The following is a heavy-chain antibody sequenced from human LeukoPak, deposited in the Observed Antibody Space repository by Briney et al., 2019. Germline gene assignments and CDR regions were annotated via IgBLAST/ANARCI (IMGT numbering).Heavy chain of an antibody. Sequence: GGSPRLSCVASGFTLSSYGIHWVRQAPGKGLEWVGVISYDGSNKYYAESVKGRFTISRDNAKNSLYLQMNSLRAEDMAVYYCARIPAIAGIDYWGQGTLVTVSS. D-gene: IGHD6-13*01. CDR1: GFTLSSYG. J-gene: IGHJ4*02. V-gene: IGHV3-30*07. CDR2: ISYDGSNK. CDR3: ARIPAIAGIDY.